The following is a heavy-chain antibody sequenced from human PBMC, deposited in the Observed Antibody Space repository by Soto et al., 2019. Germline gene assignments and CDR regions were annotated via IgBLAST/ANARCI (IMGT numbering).Heavy chain of an antibody. CDR3: AKSSTAEYYYYGMDV. V-gene: IGHV3-30*18. CDR2: ISYDGSTK. J-gene: IGHJ6*02. CDR1: GLTFSSYG. D-gene: IGHD4-4*01. Sequence: QVYLVESGGGVVQPGRSLRLSCAVSGLTFSSYGMHWVRQAPGKGLEWVAVISYDGSTKYYADSLKGRFTISRDNSKNTVYLQMNSLRPEDTAVYYCAKSSTAEYYYYGMDVWGQGTTVTVSS.